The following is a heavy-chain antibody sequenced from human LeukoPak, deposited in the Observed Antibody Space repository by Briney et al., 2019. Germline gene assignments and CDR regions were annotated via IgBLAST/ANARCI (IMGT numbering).Heavy chain of an antibody. V-gene: IGHV3-30*04. CDR1: GFTFSRYA. Sequence: GGSLRLSCAASGFTFSRYAMHWVRQAPGKGLEWVAIVSYDGSNKYYADSVKGRFTISRDNSKNTLYLQMNSLRAEDTAVYYCATFIVVVPAAKRRIFDYWGQGTLVTVSS. CDR2: VSYDGSNK. D-gene: IGHD2-2*01. CDR3: ATFIVVVPAAKRRIFDY. J-gene: IGHJ4*02.